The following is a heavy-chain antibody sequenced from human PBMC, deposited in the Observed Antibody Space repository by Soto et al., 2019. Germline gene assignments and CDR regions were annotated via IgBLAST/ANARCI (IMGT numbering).Heavy chain of an antibody. CDR1: GASISSTDW. J-gene: IGHJ4*02. CDR3: ARGDSTVSSVFDY. D-gene: IGHD4-17*01. CDR2: IYHSGST. Sequence: SETLSLTCAVSGASISSTDWWSWVRQPPGKGLEWLGEIYHSGSTSYNPSLKSRVTISADTSKTQFSLELSSVTAADTAVYYCARGDSTVSSVFDYWGQGMLVTVSS. V-gene: IGHV4-4*02.